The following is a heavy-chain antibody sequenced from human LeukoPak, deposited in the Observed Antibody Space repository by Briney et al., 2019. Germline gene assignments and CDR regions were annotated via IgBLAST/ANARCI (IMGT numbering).Heavy chain of an antibody. CDR3: ARAPITSPFYFDY. J-gene: IGHJ4*02. Sequence: PGGSLRLSCTASGFVFDEHGMTWVRQVPGKGLEWVSGINWSGKSTSYGDPVRGRFTISGDNAKNSLSLQMDSLRAEDTALYYCARAPITSPFYFDYWGQGTLVTVSS. CDR1: GFVFDEHG. D-gene: IGHD2-2*01. CDR2: INWSGKST. V-gene: IGHV3-20*04.